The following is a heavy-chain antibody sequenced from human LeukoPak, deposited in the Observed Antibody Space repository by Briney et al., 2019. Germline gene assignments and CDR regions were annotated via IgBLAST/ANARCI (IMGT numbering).Heavy chain of an antibody. V-gene: IGHV4-39*07. J-gene: IGHJ5*02. CDR1: GGSISGSSYY. CDR3: ARVFIPYSSRPFDP. Sequence: SETLSLTCTVSGGSISGSSYYWGWIRQPPGKGLEWIGSIYYSGSTYYNPSLKSRVTISVDTSKNQFSLKLSSVTAADTAVYYCARVFIPYSSRPFDPWGQGTLVTVSS. D-gene: IGHD6-13*01. CDR2: IYYSGST.